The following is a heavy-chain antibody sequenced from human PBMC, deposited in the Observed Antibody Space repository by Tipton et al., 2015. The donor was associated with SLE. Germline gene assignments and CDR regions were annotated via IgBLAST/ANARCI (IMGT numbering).Heavy chain of an antibody. Sequence: TLSLTCTVSADSFTHYHWSWIRQSPGKGLEWIGYVYFDGSTNYNPSLKSRVTISVDTSKNQFSLKLSSVTAADTAVYYCATQGYYDSSFDYWGQGTLVTVSS. CDR1: ADSFTHYH. V-gene: IGHV4-59*08. D-gene: IGHD3-16*01. CDR3: ATQGYYDSSFDY. CDR2: VYFDGST. J-gene: IGHJ4*02.